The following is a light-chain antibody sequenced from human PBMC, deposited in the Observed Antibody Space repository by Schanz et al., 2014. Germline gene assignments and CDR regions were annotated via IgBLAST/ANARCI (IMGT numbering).Light chain of an antibody. CDR1: QDIRNY. J-gene: IGKJ5*01. CDR2: SAS. Sequence: IQLTQSPSSLSASVGDRVTITCRASQDIRNYLAWYQQKPGKAPKLLIYSASTLHTGVPSRFSGSGSGTDFSLTISGLQPEDFATYYCQQSYSSLPPVTFGQGTRLEIQ. V-gene: IGKV1-9*01. CDR3: QQSYSSLPPVT.